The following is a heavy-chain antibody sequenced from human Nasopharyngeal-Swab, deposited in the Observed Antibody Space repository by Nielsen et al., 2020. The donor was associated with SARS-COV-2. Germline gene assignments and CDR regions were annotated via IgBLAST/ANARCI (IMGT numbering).Heavy chain of an antibody. D-gene: IGHD3-10*01. CDR3: AKDREGAGFPLDV. J-gene: IGHJ6*02. CDR2: IWYDGSDK. V-gene: IGHV3-33*06. CDR1: GFTFSAYV. Sequence: GESLKISCAASGFTFSAYVMHWVRQAPGKGLEWVAVIWYDGSDKYYADSVKGRFTISRDNSQNTLSLQMDGLRADDTATYYCAKDREGAGFPLDVWGQGTTVTVSS.